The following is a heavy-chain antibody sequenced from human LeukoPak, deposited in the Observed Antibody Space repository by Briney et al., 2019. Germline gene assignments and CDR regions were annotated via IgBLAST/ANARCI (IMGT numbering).Heavy chain of an antibody. CDR3: AKEWGYEWELLSFAFDI. J-gene: IGHJ3*02. D-gene: IGHD1-26*01. CDR2: IWYDGSNK. CDR1: GFTFSSYG. Sequence: PGRSLRLSCAASGFTFSSYGMHWVRQAPGKGLEWVAVIWYDGSNKYYADSVKGRFTISRDNSKNTLYLQMNSLRAEDTAVYYCAKEWGYEWELLSFAFDIWGRGTMVTVSS. V-gene: IGHV3-33*06.